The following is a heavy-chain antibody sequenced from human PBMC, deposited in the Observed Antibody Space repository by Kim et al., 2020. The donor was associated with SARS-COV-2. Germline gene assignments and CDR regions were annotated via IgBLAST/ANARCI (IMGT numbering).Heavy chain of an antibody. CDR1: GYTFTSYG. D-gene: IGHD3-3*01. Sequence: ASVKVSCKASGYTFTSYGISWVRQAPGQGLEWMGWISAYNGNTNYAQKLQGRVTMTTDTSTSTAYMELRSLRSDDTAVYYCARYDFWSGQDLHGAYYYYYYMDVWGKGTTVTVSS. CDR3: ARYDFWSGQDLHGAYYYYYYMDV. CDR2: ISAYNGNT. V-gene: IGHV1-18*01. J-gene: IGHJ6*03.